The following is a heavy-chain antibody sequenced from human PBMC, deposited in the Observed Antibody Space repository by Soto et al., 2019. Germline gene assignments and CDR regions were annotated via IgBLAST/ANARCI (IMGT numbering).Heavy chain of an antibody. J-gene: IGHJ4*02. Sequence: GASVKVSCKASGYTFTSYDINWVRQATGQGLEWMGWMNPNSGNTGYAQKFQGRVTMTRNTSISTAYMELSSLRSEDTAVYYCARGIKFAYSSSAYFDYWGQGTLVTVSS. V-gene: IGHV1-8*01. CDR2: MNPNSGNT. CDR3: ARGIKFAYSSSAYFDY. D-gene: IGHD6-6*01. CDR1: GYTFTSYD.